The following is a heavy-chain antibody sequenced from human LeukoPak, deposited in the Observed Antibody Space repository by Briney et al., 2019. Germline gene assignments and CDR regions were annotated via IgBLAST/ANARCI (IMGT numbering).Heavy chain of an antibody. CDR2: IRNKANRYTT. D-gene: IGHD7-27*01. Sequence: GGSMRLSCAASGFTFSDHHMDWVRQAPGEGLEWVARIRNKANRYTTEYAASVKGRFTISRDDSENSLYLQMDSLKTEDTAVYYCARSPLGIAPFDYWGQGTLVTVSS. V-gene: IGHV3-72*01. CDR3: ARSPLGIAPFDY. CDR1: GFTFSDHH. J-gene: IGHJ4*02.